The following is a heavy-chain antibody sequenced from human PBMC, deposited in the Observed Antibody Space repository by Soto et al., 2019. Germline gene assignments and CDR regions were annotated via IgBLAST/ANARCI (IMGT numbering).Heavy chain of an antibody. CDR3: ARDNDFWSGSLDY. CDR1: GFTFSSYA. V-gene: IGHV3-30-3*01. Sequence: GGSLRLSCAASGFTFSSYAMHWVRQAPGKGLEWVAVISYDGSNKYYADSVKGRFTISRDNSKNTLYLQMNSLRAEDTAVYYCARDNDFWSGSLDYWGQGTLVTVSS. CDR2: ISYDGSNK. J-gene: IGHJ4*02. D-gene: IGHD3-3*01.